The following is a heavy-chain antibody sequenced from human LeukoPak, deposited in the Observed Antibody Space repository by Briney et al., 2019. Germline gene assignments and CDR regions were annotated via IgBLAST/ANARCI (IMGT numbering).Heavy chain of an antibody. J-gene: IGHJ3*02. V-gene: IGHV1-3*01. D-gene: IGHD3-9*01. CDR3: ARLRYFDRDDAFDI. CDR2: INAGNGNT. Sequence: GASVKVSCKASGYTFTSYAMHWVRQAPGQRLEWMGWINAGNGNTKYSQKFQGRVTITRDTSASTAYMELSSLRSEDTAVYYYARLRYFDRDDAFDIWGQGTTVTVSS. CDR1: GYTFTSYA.